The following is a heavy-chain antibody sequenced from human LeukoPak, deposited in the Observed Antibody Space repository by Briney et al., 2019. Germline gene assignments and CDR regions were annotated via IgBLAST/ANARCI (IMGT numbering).Heavy chain of an antibody. V-gene: IGHV4-59*12. CDR1: RGSISGYS. Sequence: SETLSLTCTVSRGSISGYSWSWIRQSPGGGLEWIGYNYYSGDTAYNPSLKSRVTMSVDTSKNQFSLKLTSVTAADTAVYYCAREAGSYDSSGYYSLYYSFDYWGQGTLVTVSS. D-gene: IGHD3-22*01. J-gene: IGHJ4*02. CDR3: AREAGSYDSSGYYSLYYSFDY. CDR2: NYYSGDT.